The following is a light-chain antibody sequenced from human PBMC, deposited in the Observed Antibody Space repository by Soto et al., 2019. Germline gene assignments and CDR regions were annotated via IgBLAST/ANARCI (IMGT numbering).Light chain of an antibody. J-gene: IGLJ2*01. CDR2: EVN. Sequence: QSALTQPPSASGSPGQSVTISCTGTSSDVGAYDYVCWYQQHPGKAPKLMIYEVNKRPSGVPDRFSGSKSGNTASLTVSGLQAGDEGDYYCSSFAANDKVVFGGGTKVTVL. CDR3: SSFAANDKVV. CDR1: SSDVGAYDY. V-gene: IGLV2-8*01.